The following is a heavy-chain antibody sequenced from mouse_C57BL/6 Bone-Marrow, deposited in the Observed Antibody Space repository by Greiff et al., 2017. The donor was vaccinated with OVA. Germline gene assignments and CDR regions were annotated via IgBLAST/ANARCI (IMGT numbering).Heavy chain of an antibody. J-gene: IGHJ4*01. CDR2: ITHSGET. CDR1: GFPITSGYY. Sequence: VKLMESGPGLVKPSQSLFLTCSITGFPITSGYYWIWIRQSPGKPLEWMGYITHSGETFYNPSLQSPISITRETSKNQFFLQLNSVTTEDTAMYYCAGSYGNYAMDYWGQGTSVTVSS. D-gene: IGHD2-1*01. V-gene: IGHV12-3*01. CDR3: AGSYGNYAMDY.